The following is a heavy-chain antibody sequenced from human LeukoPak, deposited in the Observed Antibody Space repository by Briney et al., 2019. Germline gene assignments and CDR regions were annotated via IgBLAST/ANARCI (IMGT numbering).Heavy chain of an antibody. CDR2: ISGSGGST. CDR1: GFTFSSDA. Sequence: GGSLRLSCAASGFTFSSDAMSWVRQAPGKGLEWVSAISGSGGSTYYADSVKGRFTISRDNSKNTLYLQMNSLRAEDTAVYYCAKDLLSVGSSWHPFDYWGQGTLVTVSS. CDR3: AKDLLSVGSSWHPFDY. J-gene: IGHJ4*02. V-gene: IGHV3-23*01. D-gene: IGHD6-13*01.